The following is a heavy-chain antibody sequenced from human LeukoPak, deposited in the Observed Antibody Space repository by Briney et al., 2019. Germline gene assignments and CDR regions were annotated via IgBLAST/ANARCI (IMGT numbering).Heavy chain of an antibody. CDR3: ARGRMVRGASPFDP. V-gene: IGHV4-39*07. CDR1: GGSISSSSYY. Sequence: IPSETLSLTCTVSGGSISSSSYYWGWVRHPPGKGLEWIGSIYYSGSTYYNPSLKSRVTISVDTSKNQFSLKLSSVTAADTAVYYCARGRMVRGASPFDPWGQGTLVTVSS. J-gene: IGHJ5*02. D-gene: IGHD3-10*01. CDR2: IYYSGST.